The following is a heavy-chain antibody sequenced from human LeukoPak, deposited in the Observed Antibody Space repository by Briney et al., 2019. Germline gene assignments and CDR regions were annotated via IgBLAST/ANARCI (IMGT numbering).Heavy chain of an antibody. Sequence: PGRSLRLSCEASGFTFSSNDMHWVRQAPGKGLEWVAVFWFDGSNKYYAESVKGRFTISRDISNNTLYLQMNSLRAEDTAVYYCARDRHDILTGYYPAREDYWGQGTLVTVSS. CDR1: GFTFSSND. CDR2: FWFDGSNK. D-gene: IGHD3-9*01. J-gene: IGHJ4*02. V-gene: IGHV3-33*01. CDR3: ARDRHDILTGYYPAREDY.